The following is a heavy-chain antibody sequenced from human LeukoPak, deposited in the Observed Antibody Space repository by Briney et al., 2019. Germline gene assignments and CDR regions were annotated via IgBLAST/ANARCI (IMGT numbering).Heavy chain of an antibody. J-gene: IGHJ4*02. Sequence: SETLSLTCTVSGGSISSYYWSWIRQPAGKGVEWIGRIYTSGSTNYNPSLKSRVTMSVDTSKNQFSLKLSSVTAADTAVYYCATSFYGAGVFDYWGQRTLVTVSS. CDR1: GGSISSYY. V-gene: IGHV4-4*07. CDR3: ATSFYGAGVFDY. CDR2: IYTSGST. D-gene: IGHD3-10*01.